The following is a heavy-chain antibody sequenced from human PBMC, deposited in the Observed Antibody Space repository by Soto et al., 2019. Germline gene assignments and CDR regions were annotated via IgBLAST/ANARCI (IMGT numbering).Heavy chain of an antibody. CDR2: ISSSSSTI. Sequence: EVQLVESGGGLVQPGGSLRLSCAASGFTFSSYSMNWVRQAPGKGLEWVSYISSSSSTIYYADSVKGRFTISRDNAKNSLYLKMKRLRDEDTAVYYCAGEGGDLYWFDTWGQGTLVTVSS. CDR1: GFTFSSYS. D-gene: IGHD4-17*01. V-gene: IGHV3-48*02. CDR3: AGEGGDLYWFDT. J-gene: IGHJ5*02.